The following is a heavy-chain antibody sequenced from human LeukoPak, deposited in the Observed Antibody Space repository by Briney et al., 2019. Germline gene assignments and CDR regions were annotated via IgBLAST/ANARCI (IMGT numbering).Heavy chain of an antibody. D-gene: IGHD6-6*01. CDR3: AQSSSRFDY. CDR1: GGSISSGTYY. V-gene: IGHV4-39*07. Sequence: PSETLSLTCTVSGGSISSGTYYWGWIRQPPGKGLEWIGTIYYSGSTYYSPSLKSRVTISVDTSKNQFSLKLSSVTAADTAVYYCAQSSSRFDYWGQGTLVTVSS. CDR2: IYYSGST. J-gene: IGHJ4*02.